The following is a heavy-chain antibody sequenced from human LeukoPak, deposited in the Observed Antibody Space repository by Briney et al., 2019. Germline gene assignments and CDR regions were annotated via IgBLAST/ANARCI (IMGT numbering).Heavy chain of an antibody. CDR1: GGSVSGGNYY. V-gene: IGHV4-61*01. D-gene: IGHD1-1*01. CDR3: ARTGSTGGY. J-gene: IGHJ4*02. Sequence: SETLSLTCTVSGGSVSGGNYYCSWLRPSPGKGLVWIGYIHYSGSTVYNPSLKSRVTMSIDTSKNQFSLNLSSVTAADTAVYYCARTGSTGGYWGQGTLVTVSS. CDR2: IHYSGST.